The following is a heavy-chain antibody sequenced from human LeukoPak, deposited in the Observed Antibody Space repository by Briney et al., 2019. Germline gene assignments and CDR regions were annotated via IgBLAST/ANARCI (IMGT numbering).Heavy chain of an antibody. CDR3: ARLGSYLNDY. V-gene: IGHV3-48*03. Sequence: PGGSLRLSCAASGFIFSSYEMNWVRQAPGKGLEWVSYISSSGSTIYYADSVKGRFTISRDNAKNSLYLQMNSLRAEDTAVYYCARLGSYLNDYWGQGTLVTVSS. J-gene: IGHJ4*02. CDR2: ISSSGSTI. D-gene: IGHD1-26*01. CDR1: GFIFSSYE.